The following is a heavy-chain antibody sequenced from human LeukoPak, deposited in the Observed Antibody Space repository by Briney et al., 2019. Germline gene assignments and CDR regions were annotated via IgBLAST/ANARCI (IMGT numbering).Heavy chain of an antibody. CDR3: ARWTSSTNRNYYYYYGMDV. CDR2: MNPNSGNT. D-gene: IGHD2-2*01. J-gene: IGHJ6*02. Sequence: GASVKVSCKASGYTFTSYDINWVRQATGQGLEWMGWMNPNSGNTGYAQKFQGRVTMTRNTSISTAYMELSSLRSEDTAVYYCARWTSSTNRNYYYYYGMDVWGPGTTVTVSS. V-gene: IGHV1-8*01. CDR1: GYTFTSYD.